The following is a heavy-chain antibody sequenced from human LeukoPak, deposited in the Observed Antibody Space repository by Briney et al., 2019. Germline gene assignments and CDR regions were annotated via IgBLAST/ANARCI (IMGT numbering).Heavy chain of an antibody. CDR2: ISAYNGNT. J-gene: IGHJ4*02. CDR3: AGDESPHSYGFEGY. Sequence: ASVKVSCKASGYTFTSYGISWVRQAPGQGLEWMGWISAYNGNTNYAQKLQGRVTMTTDTSTSTAYMELRSLRSDDTAVYYCAGDESPHSYGFEGYWGQGTLVTVSS. D-gene: IGHD5-18*01. V-gene: IGHV1-18*01. CDR1: GYTFTSYG.